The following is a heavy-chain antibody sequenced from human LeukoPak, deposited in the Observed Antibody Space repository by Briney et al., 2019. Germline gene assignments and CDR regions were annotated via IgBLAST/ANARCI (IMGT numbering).Heavy chain of an antibody. CDR1: GGSISSYY. Sequence: SETLSLTCTVSGGSISSYYWSWIRQPPGKGLEWIGYIYYSGSTNYNPSLKSRVTISVDTSKNQFSLKLSSVTAADTAVYYCARSGYSYDYDWFDPWGQGTLVTVSS. D-gene: IGHD5-18*01. V-gene: IGHV4-59*01. J-gene: IGHJ5*02. CDR2: IYYSGST. CDR3: ARSGYSYDYDWFDP.